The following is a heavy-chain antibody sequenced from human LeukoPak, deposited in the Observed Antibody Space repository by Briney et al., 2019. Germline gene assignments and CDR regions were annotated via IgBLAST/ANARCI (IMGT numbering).Heavy chain of an antibody. J-gene: IGHJ4*02. V-gene: IGHV4-59*01. D-gene: IGHD2/OR15-2a*01. CDR1: GGSISTYY. CDR2: IYYSGST. Sequence: SETLSLTCTVSGGSISTYYWSWIRQPPGKGLEWIGYIYYSGSTNYNPSLKSRVTISVDTSKNQFSLKLSSVTAADTAVYCCARGATSLSYFDSRGQGTLVTVSS. CDR3: ARGATSLSYFDS.